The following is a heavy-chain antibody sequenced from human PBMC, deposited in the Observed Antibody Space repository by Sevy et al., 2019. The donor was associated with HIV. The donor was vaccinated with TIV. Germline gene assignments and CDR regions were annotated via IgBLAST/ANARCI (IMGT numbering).Heavy chain of an antibody. Sequence: GESLKISCAASRFSFNGYGMHWVRQAPGKGLEWVAFIRYDGSNKYYADSVKGRFTISRDDSKNTLYLQMNSLRAEDTALYYCARGTPAFCTGGVYFNWFDPWGQGTLVTVSS. J-gene: IGHJ5*02. CDR3: ARGTPAFCTGGVYFNWFDP. V-gene: IGHV3-30*02. CDR1: RFSFNGYG. CDR2: IRYDGSNK. D-gene: IGHD2-8*02.